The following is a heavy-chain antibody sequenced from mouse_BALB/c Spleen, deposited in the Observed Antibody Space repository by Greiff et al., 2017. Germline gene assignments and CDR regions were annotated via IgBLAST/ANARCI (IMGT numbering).Heavy chain of an antibody. D-gene: IGHD1-1*01. V-gene: IGHV1S81*02. CDR3: ARSRKTTVVAYWYFDV. CDR2: INPSNGRT. J-gene: IGHJ1*01. CDR1: GYTFTSYW. Sequence: VQLQQPGAELVKPGASVKLSCKASGYTFTSYWMHWVKQRPGQGLEWIGEINPSNGRTNYNEKFKSKATLTVDKSSSTAYMQLSSLTSEDSAVYYCARSRKTTVVAYWYFDVWGAGTTVTVSS.